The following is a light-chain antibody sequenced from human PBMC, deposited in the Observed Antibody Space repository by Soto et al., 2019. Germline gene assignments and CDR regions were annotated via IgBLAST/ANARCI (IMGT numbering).Light chain of an antibody. CDR3: QKYNSAPRT. CDR1: QSVSSN. V-gene: IGKV3-15*01. CDR2: GAS. Sequence: MTQSPATLSVSPGERATLSCRASQSVSSNLAWYQQKPGQAPRLLIYGASTRATGIPARFSGSGSGTDFTLTISSLQPEEVATYDCQKYNSAPRTFGQVTKVELK. J-gene: IGKJ1*01.